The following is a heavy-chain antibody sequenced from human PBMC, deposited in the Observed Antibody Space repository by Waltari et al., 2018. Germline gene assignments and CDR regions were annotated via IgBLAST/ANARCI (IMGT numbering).Heavy chain of an antibody. CDR3: AQGRYHYDSSGYYGA. Sequence: EVQLVESGGGLVQPGGSLRLSCAASGFTFRSHWMTWVRQAPGKGLEWVANIKQDGNEKYYVDAVKGRFTSSRDNANNSLFLQMNSLRVEDTAVYYCAQGRYHYDSSGYYGAWGQGTLVTVSS. CDR1: GFTFRSHW. V-gene: IGHV3-7*01. J-gene: IGHJ5*02. D-gene: IGHD3-22*01. CDR2: IKQDGNEK.